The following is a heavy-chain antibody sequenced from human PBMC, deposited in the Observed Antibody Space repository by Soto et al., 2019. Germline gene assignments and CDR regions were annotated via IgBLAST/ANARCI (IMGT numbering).Heavy chain of an antibody. J-gene: IGHJ4*02. V-gene: IGHV1-18*01. CDR2: TSANNVKT. D-gene: IGHD1-1*01. Sequence: QVHLVQSGAEVKKPGASVKVSCKGSGYTFTSYGITWVRQAPGKGLEWMGWTSANNVKTDYAQKLQGRVTVTRDTSTSTAYMELRSLRSDDTAVYYCARGRYGDYWGQGALVTVSS. CDR1: GYTFTSYG. CDR3: ARGRYGDY.